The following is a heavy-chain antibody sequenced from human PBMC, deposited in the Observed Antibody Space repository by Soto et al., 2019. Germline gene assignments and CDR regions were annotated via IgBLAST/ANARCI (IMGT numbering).Heavy chain of an antibody. CDR2: MSYDGSDR. CDR3: TSVRVADSALDP. V-gene: IGHV3-30*03. Sequence: LTLSCVASAPTSSNNWMHWVLQTPGKGLEWVAFMSYDGSDRFYADSVKGGFTISRENSKNTLFLHMSNLRAEDTAMYYCTSVRVADSALDPWGQGTLVTVSS. J-gene: IGHJ5*02. D-gene: IGHD3-10*02. CDR1: APTSSNNW.